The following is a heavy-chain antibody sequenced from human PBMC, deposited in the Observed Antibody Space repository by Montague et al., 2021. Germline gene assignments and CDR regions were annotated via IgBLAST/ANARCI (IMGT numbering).Heavy chain of an antibody. CDR2: VSHGGRT. J-gene: IGHJ6*03. CDR1: RSLINSDYY. CDR3: ARERDRYYSMDI. Sequence: SETLSLTCAVSRSLINSDYYWGWIRQPPGKGLEWMGSVSHGGRTYYNPSLKSRVTISVDTSNNHFSLKLSSVTAADTAMYYCARERDRYYSMDIWGKGTTITVSS. V-gene: IGHV4-38-2*02.